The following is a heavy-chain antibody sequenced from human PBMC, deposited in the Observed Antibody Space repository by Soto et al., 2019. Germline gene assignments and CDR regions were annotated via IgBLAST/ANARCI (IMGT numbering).Heavy chain of an antibody. CDR3: ARVITTTVSYYFDY. CDR2: IQYSGDT. CDR1: GGSVGSGAYY. D-gene: IGHD4-17*01. J-gene: IGHJ4*02. Sequence: PSETLSLTCIVSGGSVGSGAYYWSWIRQPPGSALEWIGYIQYSGDTNYNSSLKSRVTISVDRSRNRFSLKLSSVTAADTAVYYCARVITTTVSYYFDYWGQGTLVTVSS. V-gene: IGHV4-61*08.